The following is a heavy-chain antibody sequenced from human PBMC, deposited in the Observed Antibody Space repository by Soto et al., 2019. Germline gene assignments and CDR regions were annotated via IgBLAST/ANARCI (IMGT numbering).Heavy chain of an antibody. CDR3: ASHYDLWTGYLSPVDY. D-gene: IGHD3-3*01. J-gene: IGHJ4*02. CDR2: IDTSSTKI. Sequence: LRLSCAASGYTFSDYYLSWIRQAPGKGLEWISYIDTSSTKIYYADSVRGRFTISRDNGKNSLFLEMNNLRVEDTAVYFCASHYDLWTGYLSPVDYWGRGTLVTVSS. V-gene: IGHV3-11*01. CDR1: GYTFSDYY.